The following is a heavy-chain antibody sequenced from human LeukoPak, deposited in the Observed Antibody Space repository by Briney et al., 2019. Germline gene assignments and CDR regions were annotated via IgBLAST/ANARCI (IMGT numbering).Heavy chain of an antibody. V-gene: IGHV4-34*01. CDR1: GGSFSGYY. Sequence: SETLSLTCAVYGGSFSGYYWSWIRQPPGKGLEWIGEINHSGSTNYNPSLKSRVTISVDTSKNQFSLKLSSVTAADTAVYYCARGPGSSRSINGKRSAFDIWGQGTMVTVSS. J-gene: IGHJ3*02. CDR3: ARGPGSSRSINGKRSAFDI. CDR2: INHSGST. D-gene: IGHD1-20*01.